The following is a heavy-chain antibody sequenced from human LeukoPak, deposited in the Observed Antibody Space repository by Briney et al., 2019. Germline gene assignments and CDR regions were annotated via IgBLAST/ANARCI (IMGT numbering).Heavy chain of an antibody. CDR1: GGSIIGYY. CDR3: AKSRVWSDYWGYFDY. V-gene: IGHV4-59*01. Sequence: SETLSLTCTVSGGSIIGYYWNWIRQPPGKGLDWIGYIYHSGSTNYNPSLKSRVTISVDTSKTQISLKLRAVTAADTAVYYCAKSRVWSDYWGYFDYWGQGTLVTVSS. D-gene: IGHD3-3*01. CDR2: IYHSGST. J-gene: IGHJ4*02.